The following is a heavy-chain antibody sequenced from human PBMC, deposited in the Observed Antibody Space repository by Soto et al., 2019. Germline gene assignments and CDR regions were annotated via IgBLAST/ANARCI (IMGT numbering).Heavy chain of an antibody. Sequence: ASVKVSCKVSGYTLTELSMHWVRQAPGKGLEWTGGFDPEDGETIYAQKFQGRVTMTEDTSTDTAYMELSSLRSEDTAVYYCATGWDRGPDGDYAPGYYYGMDVWGQGTTVTVSS. V-gene: IGHV1-24*01. D-gene: IGHD4-17*01. CDR2: FDPEDGET. CDR1: GYTLTELS. CDR3: ATGWDRGPDGDYAPGYYYGMDV. J-gene: IGHJ6*02.